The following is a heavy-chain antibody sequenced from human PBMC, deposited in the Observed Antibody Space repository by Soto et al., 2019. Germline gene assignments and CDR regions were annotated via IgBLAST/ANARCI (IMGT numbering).Heavy chain of an antibody. CDR3: ARDKITGLFDY. D-gene: IGHD2-8*02. J-gene: IGHJ4*02. CDR1: GGSISPYY. CDR2: IFNSGST. V-gene: IGHV4-4*08. Sequence: SETLSLTRTVSGGSISPYYWSWIRQPPGKGLEWIGYIFNSGSTNYNPSLESRLTISVDTSKSQFYLKLSSVTAADTAVYYCARDKITGLFDYWGQGTLVTVSS.